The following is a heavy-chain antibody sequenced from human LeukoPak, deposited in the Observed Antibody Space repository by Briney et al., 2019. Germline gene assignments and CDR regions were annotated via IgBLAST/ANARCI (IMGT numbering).Heavy chain of an antibody. CDR2: INPNSGGT. CDR1: GYTFTDYY. Sequence: ASVKVSCKASGYTFTDYYMHWVRQAPGQGLEWMGWINPNSGGTNYAQKFQDTATMTRDTSISTAYMEVSRLRSDDTAMYYCAMIVYGSGSPTYYFDYWGQGTLVTVSS. V-gene: IGHV1-2*02. J-gene: IGHJ4*02. CDR3: AMIVYGSGSPTYYFDY. D-gene: IGHD3-10*01.